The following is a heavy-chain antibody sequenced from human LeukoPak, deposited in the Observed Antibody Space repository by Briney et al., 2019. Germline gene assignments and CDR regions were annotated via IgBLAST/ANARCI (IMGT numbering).Heavy chain of an antibody. V-gene: IGHV4-4*09. D-gene: IGHD1-26*01. Sequence: SETLSLTCTVSGASISSYYWSWIRQPPGKGLEWIGYIYTSGSTYYNPSLRSRVTISVDTSQNQFSLKVTSVTAADTAVYYCARQVGWLDPWGQGTLVTVSS. CDR1: GASISSYY. CDR3: ARQVGWLDP. CDR2: IYTSGST. J-gene: IGHJ5*02.